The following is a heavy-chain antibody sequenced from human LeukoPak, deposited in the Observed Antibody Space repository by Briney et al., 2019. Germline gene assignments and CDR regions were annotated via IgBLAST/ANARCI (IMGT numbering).Heavy chain of an antibody. V-gene: IGHV1-18*01. Sequence: ASVKVSCKASGYTFTSYGISWVRQAPGQGLEWMGWISAYNGNTNYAQKLQGRVTMTTDTSTSTAYMELRSLRSDDTAVYYCARAPRSGSYYSWFDPWGQGTLVTVSS. CDR2: ISAYNGNT. D-gene: IGHD1-26*01. J-gene: IGHJ5*02. CDR3: ARAPRSGSYYSWFDP. CDR1: GYTFTSYG.